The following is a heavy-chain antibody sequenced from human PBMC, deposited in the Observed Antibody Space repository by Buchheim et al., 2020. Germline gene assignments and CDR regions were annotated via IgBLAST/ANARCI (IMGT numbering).Heavy chain of an antibody. CDR3: AKVLSSSWYSQRWYFDY. CDR2: ISGSGGST. J-gene: IGHJ4*02. D-gene: IGHD6-13*01. CDR1: GFTFSSYA. Sequence: EVQLLESGGGLVQPGGSLRLSCAASGFTFSSYAMSWVRQAPGKGLEWVSAISGSGGSTYYADSVKGRFTISRDNSKTTLYLQMNSLRAEDTAVYYCAKVLSSSWYSQRWYFDYWGQGTL. V-gene: IGHV3-23*01.